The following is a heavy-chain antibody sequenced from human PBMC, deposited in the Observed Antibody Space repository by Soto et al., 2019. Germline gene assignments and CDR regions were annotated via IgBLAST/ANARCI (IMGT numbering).Heavy chain of an antibody. CDR2: IHFSGRT. CDR3: TRDSPGFYFDP. V-gene: IGHV4-31*01. J-gene: IGHJ4*02. CDR1: GGAITSGGYY. Sequence: QVQLQQSGPGLVKPSQTLSLTCTVSGGAITSGGYYLTWMRQHPGKGLEWIGYIHFSGRTYYNPAQKRLLNTNLETSKSQCSLTLASVTAADTAVHYCTRDSPGFYFDPGGKETLVTVSS. D-gene: IGHD3-3*01.